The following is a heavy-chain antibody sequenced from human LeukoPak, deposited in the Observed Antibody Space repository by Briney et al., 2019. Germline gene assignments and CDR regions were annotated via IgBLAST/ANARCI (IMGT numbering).Heavy chain of an antibody. D-gene: IGHD3-10*01. J-gene: IGHJ6*03. CDR2: ISSSSSTI. CDR3: ARVPGSYLSHYYYYYMDV. V-gene: IGHV3-48*01. Sequence: PGGSLRLSCAASGFTFSSYSMNWVRQAPGKGLEWVSYISSSSSTIYYADSVKGRFTISRDNAKNSLYLQMNSLRAEDTAVYYCARVPGSYLSHYYYYYMDVWGKGTTVTVSS. CDR1: GFTFSSYS.